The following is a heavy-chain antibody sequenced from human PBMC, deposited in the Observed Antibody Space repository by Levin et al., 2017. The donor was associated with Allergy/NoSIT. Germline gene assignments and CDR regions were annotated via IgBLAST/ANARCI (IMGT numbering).Heavy chain of an antibody. V-gene: IGHV4-39*02. J-gene: IGHJ4*02. CDR3: VRILRQQLFDY. D-gene: IGHD6-13*01. Sequence: SETLSLTCTVSGGSISSSGYFWGWIRQPPGKGLEWIGSLYYSGSTYYNPSLKSRISISVDTSKNHFSLRLSSVTAADTAVYYCVRILRQQLFDYWGQGTLVSVSS. CDR1: GGSISSSGYF. CDR2: LYYSGST.